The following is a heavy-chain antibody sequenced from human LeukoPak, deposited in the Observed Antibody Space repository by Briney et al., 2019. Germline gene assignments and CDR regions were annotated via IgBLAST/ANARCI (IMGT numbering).Heavy chain of an antibody. V-gene: IGHV1-69*05. D-gene: IGHD7-27*01. J-gene: IGHJ4*02. CDR2: IIPIFGTA. CDR3: ASVNWGSSAYFDY. Sequence: SVKVSCKASGDTFSSYAISWVRQAPGQGLEWMGRIIPIFGTANYAQKFQGRVTITTDESTSTAYMELSSLRSEDTAVYYCASVNWGSSAYFDYWGQGTLVTVSS. CDR1: GDTFSSYA.